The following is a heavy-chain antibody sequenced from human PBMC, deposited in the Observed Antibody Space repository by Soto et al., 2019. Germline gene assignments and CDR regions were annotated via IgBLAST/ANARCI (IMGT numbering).Heavy chain of an antibody. J-gene: IGHJ3*02. V-gene: IGHV4-59*08. CDR1: GGSISSYY. CDR2: IYYTGTT. Sequence: SETLSLTCTVSGGSISSYYWSWIRQPPGKGLEWIGYIYYTGTTNYNPSLKSRVTISVDTSKNQFSLKLSSVTAADTAVYYCARHLAVAGWGDAFDIWGQGTLVTV. D-gene: IGHD6-19*01. CDR3: ARHLAVAGWGDAFDI.